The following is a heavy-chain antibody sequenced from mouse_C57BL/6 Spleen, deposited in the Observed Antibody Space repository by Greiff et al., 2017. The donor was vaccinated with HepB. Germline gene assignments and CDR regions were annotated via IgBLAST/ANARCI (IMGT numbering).Heavy chain of an antibody. D-gene: IGHD3-3*01. CDR2: IDPSDSYT. CDR1: GYTFTSYW. V-gene: IGHV1-50*01. J-gene: IGHJ2*01. CDR3: ARGDPEGGY. Sequence: VQLQQPGAELVKPGASVKLSCKASGYTFTSYWMQWVKQRPGQGLEWIGEIDPSDSYTNYNQKFKGKATLTVDTSSSTAYMQLSSLTSEDSAVYYCARGDPEGGYWGQGTTLPVSS.